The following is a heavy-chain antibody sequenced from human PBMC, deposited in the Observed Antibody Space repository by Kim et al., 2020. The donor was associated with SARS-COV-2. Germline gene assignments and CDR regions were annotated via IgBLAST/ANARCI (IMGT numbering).Heavy chain of an antibody. CDR1: GGSISSSSYY. Sequence: SETLSITCTVSGGSISSSSYYWGWIRQPPGKGLEWIGSIYYSGSTYYNPSLKSRVTISVDTSKNQFSLKLSSVTAADTAVYYCARGKTPKDDYYDSSGYYNYYYYGMDVWGQGTTVTVSS. CDR3: ARGKTPKDDYYDSSGYYNYYYYGMDV. CDR2: IYYSGST. J-gene: IGHJ6*02. V-gene: IGHV4-39*01. D-gene: IGHD3-22*01.